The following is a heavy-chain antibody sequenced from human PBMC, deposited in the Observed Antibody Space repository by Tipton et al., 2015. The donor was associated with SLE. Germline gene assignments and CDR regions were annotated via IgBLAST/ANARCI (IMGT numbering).Heavy chain of an antibody. Sequence: TLSLTCTVSGGSISSYYWSWIRQPPGKGLEWIGYIYYSGSTNYNPSLKSRVTISVNTSKNQFSLKLSSVTAADTAVYYCARGGQWQALFQHWGQGTLVTVS. CDR3: ARGGQWQALFQH. CDR2: IYYSGST. V-gene: IGHV4-59*01. J-gene: IGHJ1*01. D-gene: IGHD6-19*01. CDR1: GGSISSYY.